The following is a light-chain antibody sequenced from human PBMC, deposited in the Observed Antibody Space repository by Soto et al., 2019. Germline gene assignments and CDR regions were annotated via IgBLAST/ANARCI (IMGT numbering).Light chain of an antibody. V-gene: IGKV3-11*01. Sequence: EIVLTQSPATLSLSHGERATLSCKASQSLSNYLAWYQQKPGQAPRLLIFDASIRATGTPGRFSGSGSGTDFTLTISSLEPEDFAIYYCQQRSDWPPITFGQGTRLEIK. CDR1: QSLSNY. CDR3: QQRSDWPPIT. J-gene: IGKJ5*01. CDR2: DAS.